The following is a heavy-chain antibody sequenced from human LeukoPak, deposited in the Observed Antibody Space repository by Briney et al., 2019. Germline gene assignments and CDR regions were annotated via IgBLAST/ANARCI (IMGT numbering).Heavy chain of an antibody. CDR2: ISWNGGST. D-gene: IGHD6-13*01. V-gene: IGHV3-20*01. Sequence: GGSLRLSCAASGFTFDDYAMHWVRQAPGKGLEWVSGISWNGGSTGYADSVKGRFTISRDNAKNSLYLQMNSLRAEDTALYHCARKGQQLEFDYWGQGTLVTVSS. CDR1: GFTFDDYA. J-gene: IGHJ4*02. CDR3: ARKGQQLEFDY.